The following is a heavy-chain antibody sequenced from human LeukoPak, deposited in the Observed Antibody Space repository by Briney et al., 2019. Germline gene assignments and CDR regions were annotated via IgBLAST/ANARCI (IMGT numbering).Heavy chain of an antibody. CDR1: GYTFTSYG. J-gene: IGHJ4*02. CDR3: ARESARLYYYGSSGYYY. V-gene: IGHV1-18*01. Sequence: ASVKVSCKASGYTFTSYGISWVRQAPGQGLEWMGWISAYNGNTNYAQKLQGRVTMTTDTSTSTAYMELRSLRSDDTAVYYCARESARLYYYGSSGYYYWGQGTLVTVSS. D-gene: IGHD3-22*01. CDR2: ISAYNGNT.